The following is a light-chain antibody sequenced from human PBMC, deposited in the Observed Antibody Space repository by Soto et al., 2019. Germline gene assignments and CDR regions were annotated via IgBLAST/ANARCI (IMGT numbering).Light chain of an antibody. V-gene: IGLV2-14*01. CDR1: SGDIGGYNY. CDR3: SSYTTSTTRII. CDR2: EVS. Sequence: QSALTQPRSVSGSPGQSVTISCTGASGDIGGYNYVSWYQQHPGKAPKLMIYEVSNRPSGVSNRFSGSKSGNTASLTISGLQAEDEADYYCSSYTTSTTRIIFGGGTKLTVL. J-gene: IGLJ2*01.